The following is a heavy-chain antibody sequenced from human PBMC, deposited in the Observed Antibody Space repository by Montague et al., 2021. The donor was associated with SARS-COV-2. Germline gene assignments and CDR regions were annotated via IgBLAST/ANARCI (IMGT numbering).Heavy chain of an antibody. J-gene: IGHJ6*02. D-gene: IGHD3-10*01. Sequence: SLRLSCAASGFTFSSYGTHWVRQAPGKGLEWVAVIWYDGSNKYYADSVKGRFTISRDNSKNTLYLQMNSLRAEDTAVYYFAKDGSPHYYYYGMDVWGQGTTVTVSS. V-gene: IGHV3-33*06. CDR2: IWYDGSNK. CDR3: AKDGSPHYYYYGMDV. CDR1: GFTFSSYG.